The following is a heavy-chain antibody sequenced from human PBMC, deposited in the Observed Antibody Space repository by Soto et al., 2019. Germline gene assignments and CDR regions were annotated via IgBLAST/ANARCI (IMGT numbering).Heavy chain of an antibody. Sequence: VGSLRLSCAASGFTFSSYSMNWVRQAPGKGLEWVSSISSSSSYIYYADSVKGRFTISRDNAKNSLYLQMNSLRAEDTAVYYCARDSGSGSFLDWFDPWGQGTLVTVSS. CDR3: ARDSGSGSFLDWFDP. V-gene: IGHV3-21*01. CDR2: ISSSSSYI. CDR1: GFTFSSYS. J-gene: IGHJ5*02. D-gene: IGHD3-10*01.